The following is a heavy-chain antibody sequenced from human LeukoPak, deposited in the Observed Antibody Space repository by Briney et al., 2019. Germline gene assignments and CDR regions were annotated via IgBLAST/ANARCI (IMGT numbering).Heavy chain of an antibody. CDR1: GFTCSSYA. CDR2: ISGSGGST. Sequence: GGSLRLSCAASGFTCSSYAMSWVRQAPGKGLEWVSAISGSGGSTYYADSVKGRFTISRDNSKNTLYLQMNSLRAEDTAVYYCAKDKGSSSWLLDYWGQGTLVTVSS. CDR3: AKDKGSSSWLLDY. J-gene: IGHJ4*02. V-gene: IGHV3-23*01. D-gene: IGHD6-13*01.